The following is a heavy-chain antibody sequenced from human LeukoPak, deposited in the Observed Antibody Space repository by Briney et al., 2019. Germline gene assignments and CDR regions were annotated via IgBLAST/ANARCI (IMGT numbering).Heavy chain of an antibody. CDR3: ARVEGGYGADYFDY. Sequence: SETLSLTCTVSGGSISSGDYYWSWIRQPPGKGLEWIGYIYYSGSTYYNPSLKSRVTISVDTSKNQFSLKLSSVTAADTAVCYCARVEGGYGADYFDYWGQGTLVTVSS. CDR1: GGSISSGDYY. V-gene: IGHV4-30-4*01. CDR2: IYYSGST. D-gene: IGHD5-12*01. J-gene: IGHJ4*02.